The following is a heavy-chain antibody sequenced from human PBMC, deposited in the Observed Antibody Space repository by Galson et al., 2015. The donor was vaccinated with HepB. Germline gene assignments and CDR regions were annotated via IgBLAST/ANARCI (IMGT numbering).Heavy chain of an antibody. Sequence: SLRLSCAASGSIFSNYIMNWVRQAPGKGLEWVPSISGTSSHIFYADSLRGRFTILRDNAKNSLYLQMNSLRAEDTAVYYCARTECTNGICYIRPSYYYYGMDVWGQGTTVTVSS. CDR1: GSIFSNYI. J-gene: IGHJ6*02. D-gene: IGHD2-8*01. V-gene: IGHV3-21*01. CDR3: ARTECTNGICYIRPSYYYYGMDV. CDR2: ISGTSSHI.